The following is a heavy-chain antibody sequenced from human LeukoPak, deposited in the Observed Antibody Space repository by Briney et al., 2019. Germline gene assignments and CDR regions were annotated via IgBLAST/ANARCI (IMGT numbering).Heavy chain of an antibody. CDR1: GGSISSSSYY. V-gene: IGHV4-39*01. J-gene: IGHJ5*02. Sequence: SETLSPTCTASGGSISSSSYYWGWIRQPPGKGLEWIGSIYYSGSTYYNPSLKSRVTISVDTSKNQFSLKLSSVTAADTAVYYCASMMTTGYNWIDPWGQGALVTVSS. D-gene: IGHD3-16*01. CDR3: ASMMTTGYNWIDP. CDR2: IYYSGST.